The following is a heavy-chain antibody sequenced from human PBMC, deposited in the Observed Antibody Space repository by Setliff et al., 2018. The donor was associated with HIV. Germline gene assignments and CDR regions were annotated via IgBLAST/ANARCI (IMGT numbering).Heavy chain of an antibody. J-gene: IGHJ4*02. V-gene: IGHV3-23*01. D-gene: IGHD6-25*01. Sequence: PGGSLRLSWAAPGFTFSNYAMSWVHQAPGKGLEWVSGISGSGGSTYYADSVKGRFTISRDNSKNTLYLQMNSLRSEDTAVYYCAKDQSSAGYYFDSWGQGTLVTVSS. CDR2: ISGSGGST. CDR1: GFTFSNYA. CDR3: AKDQSSAGYYFDS.